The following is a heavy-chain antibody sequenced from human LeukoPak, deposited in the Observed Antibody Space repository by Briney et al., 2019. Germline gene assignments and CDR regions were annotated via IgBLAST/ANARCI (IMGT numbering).Heavy chain of an antibody. CDR3: ASRPPYCSSTSCYVDY. V-gene: IGHV3-23*01. J-gene: IGHJ4*02. Sequence: GGSLRLSCAASGFTFSSYAMSWVRQAPGKGLEWVSAISGSGGSKYYADSVKGRFTISRDNSKNTLYLQMNSLRAEDTAVYYCASRPPYCSSTSCYVDYWGQGTLVTVSS. D-gene: IGHD2-2*01. CDR1: GFTFSSYA. CDR2: ISGSGGSK.